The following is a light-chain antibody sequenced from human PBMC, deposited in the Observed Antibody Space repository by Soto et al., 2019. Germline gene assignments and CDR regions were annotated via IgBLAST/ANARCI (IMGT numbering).Light chain of an antibody. Sequence: LTQSPSSLSASVGDRVTITCRVSQGIRSYLNWYQQKRGQAPRLLIYGASSRATGIPDRFSGSGSGTDFTLTISRLEPEDFSVYYCHQYGTAPLTFGPGTKVDI. V-gene: IGKV3-20*01. CDR2: GAS. J-gene: IGKJ3*01. CDR1: QGIRSY. CDR3: HQYGTAPLT.